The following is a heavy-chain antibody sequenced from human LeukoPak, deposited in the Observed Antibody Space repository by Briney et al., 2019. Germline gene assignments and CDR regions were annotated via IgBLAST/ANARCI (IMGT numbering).Heavy chain of an antibody. Sequence: PSETLSLTCTVSGGSISSYCWSWIRQPPGKGLEWIGYIYYSGSTNYNPSLKSRVTISVDTSKNQFSLKLSSVTAADTAVYYCARQALWFFDHWGQGTLVTVSS. V-gene: IGHV4-59*08. J-gene: IGHJ4*02. CDR1: GGSISSYC. D-gene: IGHD2-21*01. CDR2: IYYSGST. CDR3: ARQALWFFDH.